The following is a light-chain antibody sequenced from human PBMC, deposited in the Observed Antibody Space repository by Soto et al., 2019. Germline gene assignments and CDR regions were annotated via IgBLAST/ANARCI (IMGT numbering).Light chain of an antibody. CDR3: QQYYRYPRT. Sequence: AVQITQSSSSLSASVGDRITITCGASQGIRNDLAWYQQKPGKAPKLLSYAASTLQSGVPSRFRGSGSGTDFTLTISCLQSEDFETYYCQQYYRYPRTFGQGTKVDI. J-gene: IGKJ1*01. CDR1: QGIRND. CDR2: AAS. V-gene: IGKV1-6*01.